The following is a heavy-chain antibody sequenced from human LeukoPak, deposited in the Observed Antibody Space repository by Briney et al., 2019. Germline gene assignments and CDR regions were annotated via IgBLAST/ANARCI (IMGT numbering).Heavy chain of an antibody. CDR2: TYYSGNT. Sequence: SETLSLTCTVSGGSISSSSYYWGWIRQPPGKGLEWIGSTYYSGNTYYNPSLKSRVTISIDTSKNQFSLKLSSVTAADTAIFYCARQDPGYSSSRPFDYWGQGTLATVSS. J-gene: IGHJ4*02. V-gene: IGHV4-39*01. CDR1: GGSISSSSYY. CDR3: ARQDPGYSSSRPFDY. D-gene: IGHD6-13*01.